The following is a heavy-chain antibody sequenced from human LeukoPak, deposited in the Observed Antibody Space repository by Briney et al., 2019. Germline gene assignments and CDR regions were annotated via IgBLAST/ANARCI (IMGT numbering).Heavy chain of an antibody. CDR1: GFTFSSYA. Sequence: QSGGSLRLSCAASGFTFSSYAMSWVRQAPGKGLEWVSAISGSGDSTYYADSVKGRFTISRDNAKNSLYLQMTSLRAEDTAVYYCARDIYGMDYWGQGTLVTVSS. J-gene: IGHJ4*02. V-gene: IGHV3-23*01. CDR3: ARDIYGMDY. D-gene: IGHD4-17*01. CDR2: ISGSGDST.